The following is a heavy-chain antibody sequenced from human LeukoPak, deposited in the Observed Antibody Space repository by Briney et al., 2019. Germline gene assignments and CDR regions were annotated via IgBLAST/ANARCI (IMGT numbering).Heavy chain of an antibody. CDR3: ARRAGGYSHPYDY. CDR2: IRETGSDT. CDR1: GFTFSSYT. Sequence: GGSLRLSCAASGFTFSSYTMSWVRQAPGKGLEWVSTIRETGSDTYYADSVKGRFTISRDNSKNTLYLQMNSLRAEDTAVYYCARRAGGYSHPYDYWGQGTLVTVSP. D-gene: IGHD4-23*01. J-gene: IGHJ4*02. V-gene: IGHV3-23*01.